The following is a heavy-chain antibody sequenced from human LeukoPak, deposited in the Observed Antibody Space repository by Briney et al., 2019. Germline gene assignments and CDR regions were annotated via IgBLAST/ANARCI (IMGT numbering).Heavy chain of an antibody. D-gene: IGHD3-10*01. CDR3: AREVRGVITTDAFDI. Sequence: GGSLRLSCAASGFTFSSYGMHWVRQAPGKGLEWVAFIRYDGSNKYYADSVKGRFTISRDNAKNSLYLQMNSLRAEDTAVYYCAREVRGVITTDAFDIWGQGTMVTVSS. CDR1: GFTFSSYG. CDR2: IRYDGSNK. J-gene: IGHJ3*02. V-gene: IGHV3-30*02.